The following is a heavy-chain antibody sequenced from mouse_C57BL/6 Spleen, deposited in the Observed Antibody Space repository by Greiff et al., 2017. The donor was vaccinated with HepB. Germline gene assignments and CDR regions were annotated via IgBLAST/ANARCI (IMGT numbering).Heavy chain of an antibody. CDR2: INPSNGGT. D-gene: IGHD2-3*01. Sequence: VQLQQSGTELVKPGASVKLSCKASGYTFTSYWMHWVKQRPGQGLEWIGNINPSNGGTNYNEKFKSKATLTVDKSSSTAYMQLSSLTSEDSAVYYCAEGDGYYDHFDYWGQGTTLTVSS. CDR1: GYTFTSYW. V-gene: IGHV1-53*01. CDR3: AEGDGYYDHFDY. J-gene: IGHJ2*01.